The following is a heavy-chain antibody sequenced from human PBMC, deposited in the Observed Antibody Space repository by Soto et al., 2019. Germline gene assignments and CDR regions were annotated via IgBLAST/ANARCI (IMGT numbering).Heavy chain of an antibody. D-gene: IGHD6-19*01. CDR1: GDTFTNYT. V-gene: IGHV1-69*02. Sequence: QVQLVQSGAEVKKPGSSVKVSCKASGDTFTNYTVSWVRQAPGQGLEWMGRIIPILDIANYAQKFQGRVTITANKSTSTASMDLTSLRSADTAVYYCARGVAGTHYYYGLDVWGQGTTVTVSS. CDR2: IIPILDIA. CDR3: ARGVAGTHYYYGLDV. J-gene: IGHJ6*02.